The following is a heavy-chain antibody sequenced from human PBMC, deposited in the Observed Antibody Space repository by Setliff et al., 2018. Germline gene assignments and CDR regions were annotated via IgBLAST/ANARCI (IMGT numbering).Heavy chain of an antibody. V-gene: IGHV3-23*01. D-gene: IGHD3-3*01. J-gene: IGHJ4*02. CDR3: AKAGGSGFGMDYLDS. CDR2: ISGDSSFT. CDR1: GFTFNHFA. Sequence: SLRLSCATSGFTFNHFAMAWVRQAPGKGLEWVSIISGDSSFTNYADSVRGRATIFRDSSGNNVYLHMNSLTAADSAMYYCAKAGGSGFGMDYLDSWGQGTLVTVSS.